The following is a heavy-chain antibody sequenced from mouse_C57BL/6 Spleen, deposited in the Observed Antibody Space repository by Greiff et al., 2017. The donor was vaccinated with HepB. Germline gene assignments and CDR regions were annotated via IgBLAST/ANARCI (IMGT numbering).Heavy chain of an antibody. CDR2: ISGGGGNT. CDR1: GFTFSSYT. D-gene: IGHD3-3*01. CDR3: ARHVGDY. V-gene: IGHV5-9*01. J-gene: IGHJ2*01. Sequence: EVHLVESGGGLVKPGGSLKLSCAASGFTFSSYTMSWVRQTPEKRLEWVATISGGGGNTYYTDSVKGRFTISRDNAKNTLYLQMRSLRSEDTALYYCARHVGDYWGQGTTLTVSS.